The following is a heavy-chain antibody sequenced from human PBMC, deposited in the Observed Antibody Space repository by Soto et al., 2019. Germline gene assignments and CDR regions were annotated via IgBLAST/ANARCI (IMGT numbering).Heavy chain of an antibody. D-gene: IGHD5-12*01. CDR3: ARVSRVATILGYGMDV. CDR2: INAGNGNT. Sequence: ASVKVSCKASGYTFTSYAMHWVRQAPGQRLEWMGWINAGNGNTKYSQKFQGRVTITRDTSASTAYMELSSLRSEDTAVYYCARVSRVATILGYGMDVWGQGTTVTVSS. CDR1: GYTFTSYA. J-gene: IGHJ6*02. V-gene: IGHV1-3*01.